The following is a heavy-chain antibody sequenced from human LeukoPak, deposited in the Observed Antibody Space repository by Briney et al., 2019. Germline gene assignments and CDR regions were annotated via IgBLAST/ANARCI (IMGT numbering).Heavy chain of an antibody. J-gene: IGHJ4*02. D-gene: IGHD2-8*02. Sequence: ASVKVSFKASGVTFTSHFISWVRQAPGQGLEWMGWISGFNGDTIYAQQYQDRFTMTTDTSTATAYMDLRSLRSDDTAVYYCATSGGVDVPVAGFDYWGQGTLVTVSS. V-gene: IGHV1-18*01. CDR1: GVTFTSHF. CDR2: ISGFNGDT. CDR3: ATSGGVDVPVAGFDY.